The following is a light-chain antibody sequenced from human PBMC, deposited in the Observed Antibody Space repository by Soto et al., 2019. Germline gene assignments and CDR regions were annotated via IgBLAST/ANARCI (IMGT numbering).Light chain of an antibody. V-gene: IGLV2-14*01. Sequence: QSALTQPASVSGSPGQSITFSCTGTSSDVGGYNYVSWYQQHPGKAPKLMIYDVSNRPSGVSNRFSGSKSGNTASLTISGLQAEDEADYYCSSYTSTSTVVFGGATQLSVL. CDR1: SSDVGGYNY. J-gene: IGLJ7*01. CDR3: SSYTSTSTVV. CDR2: DVS.